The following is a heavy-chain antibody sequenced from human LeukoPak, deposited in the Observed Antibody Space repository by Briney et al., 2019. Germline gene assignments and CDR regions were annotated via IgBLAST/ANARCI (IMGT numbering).Heavy chain of an antibody. CDR3: ARDGYYGSGSYLYY. Sequence: KSSETLSLTCTVSGGSISSYYWSWIRQPPGKGLEWIGYIYDSGSTNYSPSLKSRVTISVDTSKNQFSLKLSSVTAADTAVYYCARDGYYGSGSYLYYWGQGTLVTVSS. J-gene: IGHJ4*02. CDR2: IYDSGST. CDR1: GGSISSYY. D-gene: IGHD3-10*01. V-gene: IGHV4-59*01.